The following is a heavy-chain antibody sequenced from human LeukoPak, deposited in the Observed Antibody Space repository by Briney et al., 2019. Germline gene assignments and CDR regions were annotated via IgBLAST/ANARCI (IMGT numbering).Heavy chain of an antibody. CDR1: GGSISGYY. Sequence: SETLSLTCTVSGGSISGYYWSWIRQPPGKGLERIGYSYYSGSTNYNPSLMSRGTISVDTSKNQFSLELTSVTAADTAVYFCARYSSNGRYWDSWGQGTLVTVSS. CDR2: SYYSGST. V-gene: IGHV4-59*08. CDR3: ARYSSNGRYWDS. J-gene: IGHJ4*02. D-gene: IGHD6-19*01.